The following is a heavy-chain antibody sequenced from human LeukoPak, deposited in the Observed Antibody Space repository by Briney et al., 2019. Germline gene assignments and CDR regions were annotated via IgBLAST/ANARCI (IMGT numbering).Heavy chain of an antibody. CDR3: ARDGRFPVGGPYYYYGTDV. D-gene: IGHD1-26*01. J-gene: IGHJ6*02. Sequence: SQTLSLTCTVSGGSISSGDYYWSWIRQPPGKGLEWIGYIYYSGSTYYNPSLKSRVTISVDTSKNQFSLKLSSVTAADTAVYYCARDGRFPVGGPYYYYGTDVWGQGTTVTVSS. V-gene: IGHV4-30-4*01. CDR1: GGSISSGDYY. CDR2: IYYSGST.